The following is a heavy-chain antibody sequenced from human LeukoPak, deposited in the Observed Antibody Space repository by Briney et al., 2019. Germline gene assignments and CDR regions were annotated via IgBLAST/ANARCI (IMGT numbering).Heavy chain of an antibody. CDR1: GYTFTTYA. D-gene: IGHD1-26*01. CDR3: ARDGSYSPRCWFDR. J-gene: IGHJ5*02. CDR2: INTNSGNS. V-gene: IGHV7-4-1*02. Sequence: ASVKVSCKASGYTFTTYAMKWVRQAPGQGLEWMGWINTNSGNSTYAQGFTGRFVFSLDTSVSTVYLQISSLKAEDTAVYYCARDGSYSPRCWFDRWGQGTLVTVSS.